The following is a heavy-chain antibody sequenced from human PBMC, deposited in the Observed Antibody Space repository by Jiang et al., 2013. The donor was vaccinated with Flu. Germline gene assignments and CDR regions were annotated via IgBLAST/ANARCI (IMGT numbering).Heavy chain of an antibody. D-gene: IGHD2-15*01. J-gene: IGHJ4*02. V-gene: IGHV3-21*01. Sequence: LEWVSSISSSSSYIYYADSVKGRFTISRDNAKNSLYLQMNSLRAEDTAVYYCARDIVVDLWGQGTLVTVSS. CDR3: ARDIVVDL. CDR2: ISSSSSYI.